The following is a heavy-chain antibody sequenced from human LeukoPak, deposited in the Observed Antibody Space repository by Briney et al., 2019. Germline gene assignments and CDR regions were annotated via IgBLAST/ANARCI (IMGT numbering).Heavy chain of an antibody. J-gene: IGHJ4*02. V-gene: IGHV4-39*01. Sequence: PSQTLSLTCTVSGGSISSGGYYWGWIRQPPGKGLEWIGSIYYSGSTYYNPSLKSRVTISVDTSKSQFSLRLSSVTAADTAVYYCARQTRAVAETQYSFDYWGQGTLVTVSS. CDR2: IYYSGST. CDR1: GGSISSGGYY. D-gene: IGHD6-19*01. CDR3: ARQTRAVAETQYSFDY.